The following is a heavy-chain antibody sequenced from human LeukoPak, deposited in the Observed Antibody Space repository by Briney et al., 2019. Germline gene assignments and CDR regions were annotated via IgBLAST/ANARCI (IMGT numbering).Heavy chain of an antibody. CDR3: ARASYYYDSSGYPGYYFDY. J-gene: IGHJ4*02. CDR1: GYTFTDPY. D-gene: IGHD3-22*01. Sequence: ASVKVSCKASGYTFTDPYIHWVRRAPGQGLEWMGWINPNSGGTNYAQKFQGRVTMTRDTSISTAYMELSRLRSDDTAVYYCARASYYYDSSGYPGYYFDYWGQGTLVTVSS. CDR2: INPNSGGT. V-gene: IGHV1-2*02.